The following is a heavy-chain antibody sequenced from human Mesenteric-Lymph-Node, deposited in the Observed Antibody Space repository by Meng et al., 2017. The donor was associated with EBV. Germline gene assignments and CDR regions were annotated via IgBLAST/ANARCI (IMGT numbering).Heavy chain of an antibody. Sequence: QVHLQQSGPGLAKPSQTAPLPCAISGDSVSSNSAAWNWIRQSPSRGLEWLGRTYYRSKWYNDYAVFVKSRITINPDTSKNQFSLQLNSVTPEDTAVYYCARGATSVFDLWGRGTLVNVSS. J-gene: IGHJ2*01. V-gene: IGHV6-1*01. CDR1: GDSVSSNSAA. D-gene: IGHD3-16*01. CDR3: ARGATSVFDL. CDR2: TYYRSKWYN.